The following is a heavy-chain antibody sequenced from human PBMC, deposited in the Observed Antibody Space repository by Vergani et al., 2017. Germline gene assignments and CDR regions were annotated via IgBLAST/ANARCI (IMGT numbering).Heavy chain of an antibody. D-gene: IGHD3-9*01. V-gene: IGHV4-34*02. J-gene: IGHJ4*02. Sequence: QVQLQQWGAGLVKPSETLSLTCVVHGASLSGSYWSWVRQPPGKGLEWIGEINHSGSANYNPSLQSRVTISIDTSKNQFSLRLFSVTAADTAVYYCARAGIWLPKNWGQGTLVTVS. CDR2: INHSGSA. CDR1: GASLSGSY. CDR3: ARAGIWLPKN.